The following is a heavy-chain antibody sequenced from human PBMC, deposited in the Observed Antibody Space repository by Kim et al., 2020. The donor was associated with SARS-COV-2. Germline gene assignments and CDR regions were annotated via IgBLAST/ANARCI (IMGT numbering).Heavy chain of an antibody. Sequence: ASVKVSCKASGYTFTSYDINWVRQATGQGLEWMGWMNPNSGNTGYAQKFQGRVTMTRNTSISTAYMELSSLRSEDTAVYYCARLLRAYYDFWSGPGEYYYGMDVWGQGTTVTVSS. CDR1: GYTFTSYD. CDR3: ARLLRAYYDFWSGPGEYYYGMDV. D-gene: IGHD3-3*01. J-gene: IGHJ6*02. V-gene: IGHV1-8*01. CDR2: MNPNSGNT.